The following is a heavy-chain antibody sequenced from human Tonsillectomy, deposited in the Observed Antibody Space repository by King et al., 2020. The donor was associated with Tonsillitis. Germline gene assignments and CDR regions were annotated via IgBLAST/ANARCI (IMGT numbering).Heavy chain of an antibody. CDR3: AKVWRWLIRGPDAFDM. CDR1: GFAFNSYV. V-gene: IGHV3-23*04. Sequence: VQLVESGGGLVQPGGSLRLSCAASGFAFNSYVMSWVRQAPGKGLEWVSGISVSGTTYYADSAKGRFSISRDNSNSTLDLQMSSLRVEHTAVYYCAKVWRWLIRGPDAFDMWGQGTMVTVSS. D-gene: IGHD2-21*01. CDR2: ISVSGTT. J-gene: IGHJ3*02.